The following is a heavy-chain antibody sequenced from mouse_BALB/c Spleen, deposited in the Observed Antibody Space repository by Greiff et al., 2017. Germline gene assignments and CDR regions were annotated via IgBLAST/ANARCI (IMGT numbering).Heavy chain of an antibody. D-gene: IGHD4-1*01. J-gene: IGHJ2*01. CDR2: ISSGGSYT. V-gene: IGHV5-6-4*01. Sequence: VQLKESGGGLVKPGGSLKLSCAASGFTFSSYTMSWVRQTPEKRLEWVATISSGGSYTYYPDSVKGRFTISRDNAKNTLYLQMSSLKSEDTAMYYCTRETGTPYYFDYWGQGTTLTVSS. CDR3: TRETGTPYYFDY. CDR1: GFTFSSYT.